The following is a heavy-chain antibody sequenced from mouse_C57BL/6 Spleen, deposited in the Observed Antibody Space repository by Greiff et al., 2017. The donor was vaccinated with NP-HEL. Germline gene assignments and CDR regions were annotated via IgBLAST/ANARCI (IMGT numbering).Heavy chain of an antibody. Sequence: EVKVVESGGGLVQPGGSLKLSCAASGFTFSDYHMYWVRQTPEKRLEWVAYISNGGGSTYYPDTVKGRFTISRDNAKNTLYLQMSRLKSEDTAMYYCARAYSNSFAYWGQGTLVTVSA. D-gene: IGHD2-5*01. CDR1: GFTFSDYH. J-gene: IGHJ3*01. V-gene: IGHV5-12*01. CDR2: ISNGGGST. CDR3: ARAYSNSFAY.